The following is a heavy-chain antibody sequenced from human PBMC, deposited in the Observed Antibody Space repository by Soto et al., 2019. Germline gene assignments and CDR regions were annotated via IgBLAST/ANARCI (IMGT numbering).Heavy chain of an antibody. Sequence: SETLSLTCTVSGVSIRSYFWSWIRQPPGKGLEWIGYTYYTADTKYSPSLESRATISADPSKKQFSLSLSPVSAADTALYFCAGPKNRGESFDYWGQGALVTVSS. CDR3: AGPKNRGESFDY. CDR2: TYYTADT. D-gene: IGHD3-10*01. V-gene: IGHV4-59*01. CDR1: GVSIRSYF. J-gene: IGHJ4*02.